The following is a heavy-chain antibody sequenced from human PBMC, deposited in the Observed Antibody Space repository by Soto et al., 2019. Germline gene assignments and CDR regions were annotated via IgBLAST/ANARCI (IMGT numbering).Heavy chain of an antibody. CDR3: AKVSLEIAVAGTYFDY. J-gene: IGHJ4*02. V-gene: IGHV3-30*18. Sequence: QVQLVESGGGVVQPGRSLRLSCAASGFTFSSYGMHWVRQAPGKGLEWVAVISYDGSNKYYADSVKGRFTISRDNSKNTLYLQMNSLRAEDTAVYYCAKVSLEIAVAGTYFDYWGQGTLVTVSS. CDR2: ISYDGSNK. D-gene: IGHD6-19*01. CDR1: GFTFSSYG.